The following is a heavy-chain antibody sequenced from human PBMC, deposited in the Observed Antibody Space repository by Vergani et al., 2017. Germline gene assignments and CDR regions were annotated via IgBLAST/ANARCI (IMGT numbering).Heavy chain of an antibody. V-gene: IGHV3-48*03. D-gene: IGHD5-18*01. CDR2: ISSSGSTI. J-gene: IGHJ4*02. CDR1: GFTFSSYE. Sequence: EVQLVESGGGLVQPGGSLRLSCAASGFTFSSYEMNWVRQAPGKGLEWVSYISSSGSTIYYADSVKGRFTISRDNAKNSLYLQMNSLRAEDTAVYYCAREWGLWSKGYDYWGQGTLVTGSS. CDR3: AREWGLWSKGYDY.